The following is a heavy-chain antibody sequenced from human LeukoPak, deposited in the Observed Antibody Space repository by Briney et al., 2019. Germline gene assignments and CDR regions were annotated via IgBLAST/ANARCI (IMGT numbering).Heavy chain of an antibody. CDR3: ARDTCSGGSCYSS. D-gene: IGHD2-15*01. CDR2: ISSIGSTI. Sequence: GGSLRLSCAASGFTFSSYEMNWVRQAPGKGLEWVSYISSIGSTIYYADSVKGRFTISSDNAKNSLYLQMNSLRAEDTAVYYCARDTCSGGSCYSSWGQGTLVTVSS. J-gene: IGHJ4*02. V-gene: IGHV3-48*03. CDR1: GFTFSSYE.